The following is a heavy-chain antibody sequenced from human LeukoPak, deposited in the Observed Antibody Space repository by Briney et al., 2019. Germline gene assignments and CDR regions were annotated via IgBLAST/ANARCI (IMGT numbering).Heavy chain of an antibody. J-gene: IGHJ6*02. CDR1: GGYISNLF. CDR2: SHYTEST. CDR3: ARDRYDIWTGYNYGMDV. Sequence: SETLSLTCFVSGGYISNLFWSWIRQPSGKGLEWIGYSHYTESTDYNPSLKSRVTISIDTSKKYFSVRLNSVTATDTAVYYCARDRYDIWTGYNYGMDVWGQGTTVTVPS. D-gene: IGHD3-9*01. V-gene: IGHV4-59*11.